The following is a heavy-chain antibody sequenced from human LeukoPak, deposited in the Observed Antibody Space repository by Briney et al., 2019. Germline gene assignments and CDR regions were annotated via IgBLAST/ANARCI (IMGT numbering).Heavy chain of an antibody. CDR1: GYTFTGYY. V-gene: IGHV1-2*06. CDR3: ARDRGSGSYEFDP. CDR2: INPNSGGT. D-gene: IGHD1-26*01. J-gene: IGHJ5*02. Sequence: ASVKVSCKASGYTFTGYYMHWVRQAPGQGLEWMGRINPNSGGTNYAQKFQGRVTMTRDTSISAAYMELSRLKSDDTAVYYCARDRGSGSYEFDPWGQGTLVTVSS.